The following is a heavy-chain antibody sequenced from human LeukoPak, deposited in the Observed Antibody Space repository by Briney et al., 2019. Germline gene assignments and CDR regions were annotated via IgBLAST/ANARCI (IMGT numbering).Heavy chain of an antibody. D-gene: IGHD2/OR15-2a*01. Sequence: KASETLSLTCTVSGGSISSSSYYWGWIRQPPGKGLEWIGSIYYSGSTYYNPSLKSRVTISVDTSKNQFSLKLSSVTAADTAVYYCARPLEENVAFDIWGQGTMVTVSS. CDR3: ARPLEENVAFDI. V-gene: IGHV4-39*01. J-gene: IGHJ3*02. CDR2: IYYSGST. CDR1: GGSISSSSYY.